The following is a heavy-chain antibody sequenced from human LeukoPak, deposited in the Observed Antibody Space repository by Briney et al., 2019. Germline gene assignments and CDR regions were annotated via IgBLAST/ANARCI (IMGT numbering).Heavy chain of an antibody. CDR1: GFTFSSYA. CDR3: ANDDYGDYAFGR. CDR2: ISYDGSNK. V-gene: IGHV3-30-3*02. J-gene: IGHJ4*02. Sequence: PGGSLRLSCAASGFTFSSYAMHWVRQAPGKGLEWVAVISYDGSNKYYADSVKGRLTISRDNSKNTLYLQMNSLRAEDTAVYYCANDDYGDYAFGRWGQGTLVTVSS. D-gene: IGHD4-17*01.